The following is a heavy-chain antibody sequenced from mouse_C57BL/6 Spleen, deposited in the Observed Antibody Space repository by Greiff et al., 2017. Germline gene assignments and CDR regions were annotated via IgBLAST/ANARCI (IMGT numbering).Heavy chain of an antibody. CDR3: ARFELGRGDYFDY. CDR2: IYPGSGST. D-gene: IGHD4-1*01. CDR1: GYTFTSYW. Sequence: VQLKQPGAELVKPGASVKMSCKASGYTFTSYWITWVKQRPGQGLEWIGDIYPGSGSTNYNEKFKSKATLTVDTSSSTAYMQLSSLTSEDSAVYYCARFELGRGDYFDYWGQGTTLTVSS. V-gene: IGHV1-55*01. J-gene: IGHJ2*01.